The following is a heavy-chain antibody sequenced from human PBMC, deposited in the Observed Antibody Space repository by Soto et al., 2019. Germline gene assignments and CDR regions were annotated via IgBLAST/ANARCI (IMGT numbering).Heavy chain of an antibody. D-gene: IGHD2-15*01. V-gene: IGHV4-34*01. CDR2: INHSGST. J-gene: IGHJ6*02. CDR3: ARGRYCSGRSCYPLYYYYYGMAV. CDR1: GGSFSGYY. Sequence: SETLSLTCAVYGGSFSGYYWSWIRQPPGKGLEWIGEINHSGSTNYNPSLKSRVTISVDTSKNQFSLKLSSVTAADTAVYYCARGRYCSGRSCYPLYYYYYGMAVWGQGTTVTVSS.